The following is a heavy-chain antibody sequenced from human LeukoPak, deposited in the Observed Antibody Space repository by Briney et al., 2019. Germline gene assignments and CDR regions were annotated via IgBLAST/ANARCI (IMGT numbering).Heavy chain of an antibody. CDR1: GFTFSGSD. CDR3: TRHNYDRSGYGAFDI. CDR2: IRSKTNNYAT. V-gene: IGHV3-73*01. Sequence: GGSLRLSCAASGFTFSGSDIHWVRPASGQGLEWIGHIRSKTNNYATADAASVKGRFTFSRDDSKSTAYIQMSSLKTEDTAVYYCTRHNYDRSGYGAFDIWGQGTMVTVSS. D-gene: IGHD3-22*01. J-gene: IGHJ3*02.